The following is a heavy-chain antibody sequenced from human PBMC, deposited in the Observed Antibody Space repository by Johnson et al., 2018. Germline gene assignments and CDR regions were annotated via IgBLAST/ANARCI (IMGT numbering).Heavy chain of an antibody. Sequence: QVQLVQSGGGVVQPGRSLRLSCAASGFTFSSYGMHWVRQAPGKGLEWVAVIWYDGSNKYYADSVKGRFTISRDNSKNTLYLQMNRLRADDTAVYYCTKDWCSSGWYFYMDVCGKGTTVTVSS. CDR3: TKDWCSSGWYFYMDV. J-gene: IGHJ6*03. D-gene: IGHD6-19*01. V-gene: IGHV3-33*06. CDR2: IWYDGSNK. CDR1: GFTFSSYG.